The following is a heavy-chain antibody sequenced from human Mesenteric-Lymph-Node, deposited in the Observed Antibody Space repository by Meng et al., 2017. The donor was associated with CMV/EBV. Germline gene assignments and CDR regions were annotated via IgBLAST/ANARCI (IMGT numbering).Heavy chain of an antibody. Sequence: SETLSLTCAVYGGSFSGYYWSWIRQPPGKGLEWIGEINHSGSTNYNPSLKSRVTISVDTSKNQFSLKLSSVTAADTAVYYCAREEQFYYDASSYGMDVWGQGTTVTVSS. CDR2: INHSGST. V-gene: IGHV4-34*01. D-gene: IGHD3-22*01. CDR1: GGSFSGYY. CDR3: AREEQFYYDASSYGMDV. J-gene: IGHJ6*02.